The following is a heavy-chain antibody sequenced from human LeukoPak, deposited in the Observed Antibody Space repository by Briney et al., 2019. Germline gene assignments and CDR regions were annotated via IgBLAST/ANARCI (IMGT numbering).Heavy chain of an antibody. D-gene: IGHD6-13*01. CDR2: ISYDGSNK. CDR3: ARIAAARSGAYDAFDI. CDR1: GFTFSSYA. J-gene: IGHJ3*02. Sequence: GGSLRLSCAASGFTFSSYAMHWVRQAPGRGLEWVAVISYDGSNKYYADSVKGRFTISRDNSKNTLYLQMNSLRAEDTAVYYCARIAAARSGAYDAFDIWGQGTMVTVSS. V-gene: IGHV3-30*04.